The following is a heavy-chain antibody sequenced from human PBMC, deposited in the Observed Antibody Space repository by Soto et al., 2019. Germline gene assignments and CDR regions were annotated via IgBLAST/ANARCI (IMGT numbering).Heavy chain of an antibody. CDR1: GFTFSSYE. V-gene: IGHV3-48*03. Sequence: GGSLRLSCAASGFTFSSYEMNWVRQAPGKGLEWVSYISSSGSTIYYADSVKGRFTISRDNAKNSLYLQMNSLRAENTAVYYCASSAPAVPMIVAVFDYLGQGTLVTVST. CDR3: ASSAPAVPMIVAVFDY. D-gene: IGHD3-22*01. J-gene: IGHJ4*02. CDR2: ISSSGSTI.